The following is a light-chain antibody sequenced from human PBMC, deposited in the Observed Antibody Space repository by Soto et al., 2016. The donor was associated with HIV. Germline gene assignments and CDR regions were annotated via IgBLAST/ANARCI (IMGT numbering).Light chain of an antibody. CDR3: MQALQTPYT. V-gene: IGKV2-28*01. CDR1: QSLLHSNGYNY. J-gene: IGKJ2*01. CDR2: LGS. Sequence: DIVMTQSPVSLPVTPGEPASISCRSSQSLLHSNGYNYLDWYLQKPGQPPQLLIYLGSNRASGVPDRFSGSGSGTDFTLKISRVEAEDVGLYYCMQALQTPYTFGPGTKLEIK.